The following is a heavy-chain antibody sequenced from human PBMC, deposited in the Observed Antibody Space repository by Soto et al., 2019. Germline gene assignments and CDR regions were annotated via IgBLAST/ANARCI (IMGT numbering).Heavy chain of an antibody. V-gene: IGHV1-3*01. CDR3: ARKYYDILTGYNWFDP. J-gene: IGHJ5*02. CDR2: INAGNGNT. D-gene: IGHD3-9*01. Sequence: ASVKVSCKASGYTFTSYAMHWVRQAPGQRLEWMGWINAGNGNTKYSQKFQGRVTITRDTSASTAYMELSSLRSEDTAVYYCARKYYDILTGYNWFDPWGQETLVTVS. CDR1: GYTFTSYA.